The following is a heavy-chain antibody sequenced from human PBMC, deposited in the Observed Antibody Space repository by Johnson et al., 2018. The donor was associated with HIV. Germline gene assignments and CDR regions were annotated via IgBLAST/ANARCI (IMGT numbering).Heavy chain of an antibody. D-gene: IGHD3-22*01. Sequence: VQLVESGGHVVRPGGSLRLSCAASGFTFNNAWMSWVRQAPGKGLEWVGRIKSKTDGGTKDYAAPVKGRFTISREDSKNTLYLQMNSLTTEDTAGYYCTTDLVDSGGYYVDGFDMWGQGTMVTVSS. CDR3: TTDLVDSGGYYVDGFDM. J-gene: IGHJ3*02. V-gene: IGHV3-15*01. CDR1: GFTFNNAW. CDR2: IKSKTDGGTK.